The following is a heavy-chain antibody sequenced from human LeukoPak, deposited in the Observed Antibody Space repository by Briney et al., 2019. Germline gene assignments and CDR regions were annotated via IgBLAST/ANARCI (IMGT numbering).Heavy chain of an antibody. V-gene: IGHV3-7*03. Sequence: GGSLRLSCAASGFTFSSYWMSWVRQAPGKGLEWVANIKQDRSEKYYVDSVKGRFTISRDNAKNSLYLQMNSLRAEDTAVYYCARELDGYYDSSGYYNVFDYWGQGTLVTVS. CDR3: ARELDGYYDSSGYYNVFDY. D-gene: IGHD3-22*01. J-gene: IGHJ4*02. CDR1: GFTFSSYW. CDR2: IKQDRSEK.